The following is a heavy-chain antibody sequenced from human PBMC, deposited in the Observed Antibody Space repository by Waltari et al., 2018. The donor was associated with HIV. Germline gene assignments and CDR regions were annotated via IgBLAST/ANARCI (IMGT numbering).Heavy chain of an antibody. CDR2: NDHNGET. Sequence: QVQLRQWGAGLLKPSETLSLTCAVYGASVNANYWAWIRQSPDKGLEWIGENDHNGETNYNPSFKTRVTISLDMSKNQVSLKLKSATAADTAVYFCVRGLGSRPFYRSYEPWGQETLVTVSS. CDR1: GASVNANY. CDR3: VRGLGSRPFYRSYEP. D-gene: IGHD3-16*01. J-gene: IGHJ4*02. V-gene: IGHV4-34*01.